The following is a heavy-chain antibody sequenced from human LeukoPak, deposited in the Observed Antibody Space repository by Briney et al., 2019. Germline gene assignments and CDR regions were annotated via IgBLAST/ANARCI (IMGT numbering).Heavy chain of an antibody. CDR2: ISSSSSTI. CDR1: GFTFSSYS. V-gene: IGHV3-48*01. Sequence: GGSLRLSCAASGFTFSSYSMNWVRQAPGKGLEWVSYISSSSSTIYYADSVKGRFTISRDNAKNSLYLQMNSLRAEDTAVYYCARGMVRGYYGMDVWGQGTTVTVSS. CDR3: ARGMVRGYYGMDV. D-gene: IGHD3-10*01. J-gene: IGHJ6*02.